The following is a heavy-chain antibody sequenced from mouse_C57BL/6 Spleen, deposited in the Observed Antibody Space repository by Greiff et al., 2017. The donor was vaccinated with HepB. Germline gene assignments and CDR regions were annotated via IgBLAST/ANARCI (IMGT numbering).Heavy chain of an antibody. CDR1: GYTFTSYW. Sequence: VQLQQPGAELVKPGASVKLSCKASGYTFTSYWMHWVKQRPGQGLEWIGMIHPNSGSTNYNEKFKSKATLTVDNSSSTAYMQLSSLTSEDSAVYYCARSGYDLYYYAMDYWGQGTSVTVSS. D-gene: IGHD2-2*01. J-gene: IGHJ4*01. CDR2: IHPNSGST. V-gene: IGHV1-64*01. CDR3: ARSGYDLYYYAMDY.